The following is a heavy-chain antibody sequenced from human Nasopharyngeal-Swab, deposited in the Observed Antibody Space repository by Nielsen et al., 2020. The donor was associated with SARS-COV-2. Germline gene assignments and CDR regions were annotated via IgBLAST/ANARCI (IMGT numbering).Heavy chain of an antibody. J-gene: IGHJ3*02. Sequence: GRGMRRSDAASGFTFRSYDMSWVRQAPGKGLEWVSAISGSGGSTYYADSVKGRFTISRDNSKNTLYLQMNSLRAEDTAVYYCAKDLRVTTSAFDIWGQGTMVTVSS. CDR1: GFTFRSYD. CDR3: AKDLRVTTSAFDI. D-gene: IGHD4-17*01. CDR2: ISGSGGST. V-gene: IGHV3-23*01.